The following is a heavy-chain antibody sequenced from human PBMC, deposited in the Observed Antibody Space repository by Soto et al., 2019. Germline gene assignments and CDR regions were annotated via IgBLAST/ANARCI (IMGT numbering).Heavy chain of an antibody. J-gene: IGHJ6*02. D-gene: IGHD4-17*01. CDR2: IIPIFGTA. CDR1: GYTFTGYY. V-gene: IGHV1-69*06. Sequence: SVKVSCTASGYTFTGYYMHWVRQAPGQGLEWMGGIIPIFGTANYAQKFQGRVTITADKSTSTAYMELSSLRSEDTAVYYCASSSTVVTTYYYYYGMDVWGQGTTVTVSS. CDR3: ASSSTVVTTYYYYYGMDV.